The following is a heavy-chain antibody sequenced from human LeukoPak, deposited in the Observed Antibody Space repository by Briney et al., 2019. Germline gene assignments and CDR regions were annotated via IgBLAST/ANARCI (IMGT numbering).Heavy chain of an antibody. V-gene: IGHV3-23*01. Sequence: GGSLRLSCAASGFTFSSYGMSWVRQAPGKGLEWVSAISGSGGSTYYADSVKGRFTISRDNAKNSLYLQMNSLRVEDTALYYCARGHIAVAGDYWGQGTLVTVSS. CDR2: ISGSGGST. J-gene: IGHJ4*02. D-gene: IGHD6-19*01. CDR3: ARGHIAVAGDY. CDR1: GFTFSSYG.